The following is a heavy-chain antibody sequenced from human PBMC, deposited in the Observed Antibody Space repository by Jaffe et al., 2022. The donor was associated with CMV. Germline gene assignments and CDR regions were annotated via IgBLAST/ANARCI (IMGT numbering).Heavy chain of an antibody. CDR3: ARHVVDYGDYGGMDV. Sequence: QLQLQESGPGLVKPSETLSLTCTVSGGSISSSSYYWGWIRQPPGKGLEWIGSIYYSGSTYYNPSLKSRVTISVDTSKNQFSLKLSSVTAADTAVYYCARHVVDYGDYGGMDVWGQGTTVTVSS. D-gene: IGHD4-17*01. J-gene: IGHJ6*02. CDR1: GGSISSSSYY. CDR2: IYYSGST. V-gene: IGHV4-39*01.